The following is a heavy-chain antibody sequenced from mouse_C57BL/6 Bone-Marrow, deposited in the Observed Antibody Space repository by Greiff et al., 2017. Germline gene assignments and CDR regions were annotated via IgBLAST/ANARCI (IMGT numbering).Heavy chain of an antibody. V-gene: IGHV1-85*01. Sequence: QVTLKESGPELVKPGASVKLSCKASGYTFTSYDINWVKQRPGQGLEWIGWLYPRDGSTKYNEKFKGQATLTVDPSSSTAYMELHSLTSEDSAVYFCARLGGRGYFDVWGTGTTGTVSS. CDR2: LYPRDGST. D-gene: IGHD1-1*02. CDR3: ARLGGRGYFDV. CDR1: GYTFTSYD. J-gene: IGHJ1*03.